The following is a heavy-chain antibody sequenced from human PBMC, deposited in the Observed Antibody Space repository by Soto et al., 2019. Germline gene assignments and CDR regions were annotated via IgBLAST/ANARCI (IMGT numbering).Heavy chain of an antibody. D-gene: IGHD3-9*01. CDR3: TRALSLYRVLRYFDWLLPFDY. CDR2: IRSKAYGGTT. Sequence: GGSLRLSCTASGFTFGDYAMSWFRQAPGKGLEWVGFIRSKAYGGTTEYAASVKGRFTISRDDSKSIAYLQMNSLKTEDTAVYYCTRALSLYRVLRYFDWLLPFDYWGQGTLVTVSS. CDR1: GFTFGDYA. V-gene: IGHV3-49*03. J-gene: IGHJ4*02.